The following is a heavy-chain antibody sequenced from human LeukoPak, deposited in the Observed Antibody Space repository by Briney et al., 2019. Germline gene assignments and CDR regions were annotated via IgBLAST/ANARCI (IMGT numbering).Heavy chain of an antibody. D-gene: IGHD3-16*01. CDR2: IYHSGST. V-gene: IGHV4-4*02. CDR3: ATKDYLIRHFAY. J-gene: IGHJ4*02. Sequence: SGTLSLTCAVSGGSISSSTWWSWVRQPPGKGLEWIGEIYHSGSTNYNSSLKSRVTISVDKSKNQFSLKMSYVTAADTAVYYCATKDYLIRHFAYWGQGTLVTVSS. CDR1: GGSISSSTW.